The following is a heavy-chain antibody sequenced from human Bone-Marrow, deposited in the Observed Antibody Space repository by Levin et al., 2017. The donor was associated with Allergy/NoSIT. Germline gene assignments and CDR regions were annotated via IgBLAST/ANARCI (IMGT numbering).Heavy chain of an antibody. CDR2: IYYSGST. Sequence: SETLSLTCTVSGGSISSSSYYWGWIRQPPGKGLEWIGSIYYSGSTYYNPSLKSRVTISVDTSKNQFSLKLSSVTAADTAVYYCARQVDGSGSYYYSYWGQGTLVTVSS. V-gene: IGHV4-39*01. J-gene: IGHJ4*02. CDR1: GGSISSSSYY. CDR3: ARQVDGSGSYYYSY. D-gene: IGHD3-10*01.